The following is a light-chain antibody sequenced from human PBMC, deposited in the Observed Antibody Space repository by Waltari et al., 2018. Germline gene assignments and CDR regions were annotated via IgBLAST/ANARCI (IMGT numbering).Light chain of an antibody. J-gene: IGKJ5*01. CDR1: QSVLYSSTNKNY. CDR3: QQYYSTPPIT. CDR2: WAS. Sequence: DIVLTQSPDSLAVSLGERATINCKSSQSVLYSSTNKNYLAWYQQKPGQPPKLLIYWASTRESGVPDRFNGSGSGADFTLTISSLQAEDVAVYYCQQYYSTPPITFGQGTRLEIK. V-gene: IGKV4-1*01.